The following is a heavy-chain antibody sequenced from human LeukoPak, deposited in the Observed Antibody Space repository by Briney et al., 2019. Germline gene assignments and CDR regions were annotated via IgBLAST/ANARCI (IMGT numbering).Heavy chain of an antibody. CDR2: ISGSGDST. V-gene: IGHV3-23*01. CDR3: AKGGVVHAFDI. J-gene: IGHJ3*02. CDR1: KFTFSNYA. D-gene: IGHD2-15*01. Sequence: GGSLRLSCAASKFTFSNYAMSWVRQAPGKGLEWVSAISGSGDSTYYADSVKGRFTISRDNSKNTLYLQMNSLRAEDTAVYYCAKGGVVHAFDIWGQGTMVTVSS.